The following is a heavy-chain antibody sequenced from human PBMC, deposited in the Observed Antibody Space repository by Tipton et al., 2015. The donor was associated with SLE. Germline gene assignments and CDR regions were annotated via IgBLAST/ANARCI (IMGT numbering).Heavy chain of an antibody. CDR1: GFTLRSYA. V-gene: IGHV3-23*01. CDR2: ISGSGGAT. Sequence: GSLRLSCAASGFTLRSYAMNWVRQAPGKGLEWVSTISGSGGATYYADSVKGRFTISRDNSKNALYLQMNSLRADDTAVYFCAKDYRNSGWYSGHYFDYWGQGTLVTVSS. CDR3: AKDYRNSGWYSGHYFDY. J-gene: IGHJ4*02. D-gene: IGHD6-19*01.